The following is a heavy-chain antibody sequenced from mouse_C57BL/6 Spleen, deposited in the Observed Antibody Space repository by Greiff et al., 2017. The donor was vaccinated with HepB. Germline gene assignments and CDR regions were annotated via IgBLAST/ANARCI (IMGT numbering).Heavy chain of an antibody. V-gene: IGHV1-66*01. CDR2: IYPGRGNT. CDR3: ASEGHGTSHGAY. Sequence: VQLVESGPELVKPGASVKISCKASGYSFTSYYIHWVKQRPGQGHEWIGWIYPGRGNTKYNEKFKGKATLTEDTSSSTSYMQLSSRTSEYFAVYYCASEGHGTSHGAYWGHGALVTVSA. D-gene: IGHD1-1*01. CDR1: GYSFTSYY. J-gene: IGHJ3*01.